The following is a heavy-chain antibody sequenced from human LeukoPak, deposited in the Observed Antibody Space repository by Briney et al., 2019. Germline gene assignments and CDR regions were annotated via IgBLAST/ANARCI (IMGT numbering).Heavy chain of an antibody. Sequence: GGSLRLSCAASGFTVSSNYMSWVRQAPGKGLEWVSIIYPGGNTYYADSVEGRFTISRYNSKNTLYLHMNSLRAEDTAVYYCARTNYLDVWGRGTTVTVSS. J-gene: IGHJ6*02. CDR2: IYPGGNT. CDR1: GFTVSSNY. D-gene: IGHD2-8*01. CDR3: ARTNYLDV. V-gene: IGHV3-66*01.